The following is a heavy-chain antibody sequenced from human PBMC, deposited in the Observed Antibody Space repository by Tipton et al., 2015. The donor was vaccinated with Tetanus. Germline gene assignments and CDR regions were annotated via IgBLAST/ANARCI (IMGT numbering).Heavy chain of an antibody. Sequence: TLSLTCTVSGGSISTYHWNWIRQSPGKGLEWIGYIDYFGSTKYNPSLKSRVAMSVDTSKNQLSLRLNSVTSAGTAVYYCARIGWPENNKPGFDIWGQGTMVTVSS. D-gene: IGHD1/OR15-1a*01. CDR3: ARIGWPENNKPGFDI. CDR2: IDYFGST. CDR1: GGSISTYH. V-gene: IGHV4-59*01. J-gene: IGHJ3*02.